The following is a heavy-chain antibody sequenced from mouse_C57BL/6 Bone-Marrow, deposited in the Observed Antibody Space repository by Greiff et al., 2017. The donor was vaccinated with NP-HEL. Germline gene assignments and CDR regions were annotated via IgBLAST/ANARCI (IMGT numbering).Heavy chain of an antibody. Sequence: EVKVVESGGGLVQPGGSLKLSCAASGFTFSDYGMAWVRQAPRKGPEWVAFISNLAYSIYYADTVTGRFTISRENAKNTLYLEMSSLRSEDTAMYYCARRSGSSSYWYFDVWGTGTTVTVSS. CDR1: GFTFSDYG. CDR2: ISNLAYSI. CDR3: ARRSGSSSYWYFDV. J-gene: IGHJ1*03. V-gene: IGHV5-15*01. D-gene: IGHD1-1*01.